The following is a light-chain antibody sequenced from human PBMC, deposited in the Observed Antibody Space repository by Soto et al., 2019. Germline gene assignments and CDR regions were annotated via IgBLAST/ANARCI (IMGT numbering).Light chain of an antibody. CDR1: QNISSN. J-gene: IGKJ5*01. Sequence: DIQMTQSPSSLSASVGDRVTITCRASQNISSNLAWHQQKADNAPKSLIYSASSLQSGVPSRFSGSGSGTDFTLTISSLQPEDFATYYCQQYKSYPVTFGQGTRLEIK. CDR2: SAS. CDR3: QQYKSYPVT. V-gene: IGKV1D-16*01.